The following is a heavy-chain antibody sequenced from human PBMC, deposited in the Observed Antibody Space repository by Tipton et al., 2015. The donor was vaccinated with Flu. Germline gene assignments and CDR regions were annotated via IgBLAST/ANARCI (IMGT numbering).Heavy chain of an antibody. V-gene: IGHV3-15*01. CDR1: GFTFSIYW. D-gene: IGHD1-26*01. CDR3: TAGVGATDHDY. CDR2: IKSKTDGGTR. J-gene: IGHJ4*02. Sequence: GSLRLSCAASGFTFSIYWMSWVRQAPGKGLEWVGRIKSKTDGGTRDFPAPVKGRFAISRDDSKNTLYLQMDSLKTEDTAVYYCTAGVGATDHDYWGQGTLVTVSS.